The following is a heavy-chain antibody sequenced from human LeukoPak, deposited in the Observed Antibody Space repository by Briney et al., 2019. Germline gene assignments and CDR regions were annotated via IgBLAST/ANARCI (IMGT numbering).Heavy chain of an antibody. CDR1: GGSISSGGYY. Sequence: SQTLSLTCTVSGGSISSGGYYWSWIRQPPGKGLEWIGYIYHSGSTYYNPSLKSRVTISVDTSKNQFSLKLSSVTAADTAVYYCARSVGGAFDIWGQGTMVTVSS. J-gene: IGHJ3*02. CDR3: ARSVGGAFDI. CDR2: IYHSGST. V-gene: IGHV4-30-2*01. D-gene: IGHD3-16*01.